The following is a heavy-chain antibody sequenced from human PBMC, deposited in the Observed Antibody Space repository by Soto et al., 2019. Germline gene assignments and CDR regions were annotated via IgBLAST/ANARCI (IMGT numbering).Heavy chain of an antibody. D-gene: IGHD3-10*02. J-gene: IGHJ4*02. CDR1: GASIASSHYF. CDR3: ARLFFKMGVDRPRLSHFDY. Sequence: PSETLSLTCTVSGASIASSHYFWGWIRQPPGKGLEWVGSVYYGGNTYYSPSLKTPVTVSVDTSKSQFSLKLTSVTAADTAVYFCARLFFKMGVDRPRLSHFDYWGPGISAPVYS. V-gene: IGHV4-39*01. CDR2: VYYGGNT.